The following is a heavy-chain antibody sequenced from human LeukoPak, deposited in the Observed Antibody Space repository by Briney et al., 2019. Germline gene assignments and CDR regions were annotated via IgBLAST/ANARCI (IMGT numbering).Heavy chain of an antibody. CDR2: VNRDGSET. CDR3: ARNNGMDV. CDR1: GFALSSHW. Sequence: GGSLRLSCAASGFALSSHWMTWVRQVPGRGPEWVANVNRDGSETYYLDSVKGRFTISKDNAKNSLYLQMNSLRVEDTALYHCARNNGMDVWGQGTTVIVSS. J-gene: IGHJ6*02. V-gene: IGHV3-7*03.